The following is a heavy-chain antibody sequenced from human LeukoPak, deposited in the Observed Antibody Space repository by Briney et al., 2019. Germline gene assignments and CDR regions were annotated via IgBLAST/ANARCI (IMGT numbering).Heavy chain of an antibody. CDR2: ISYDGSNK. CDR1: GFTFSSYG. D-gene: IGHD3-22*01. V-gene: IGHV3-30*18. CDR3: AKDHDYYYDSSGYYDY. J-gene: IGHJ4*02. Sequence: TGGSLRLSCAASGFTFSSYGMHWVRQAPGKGLEWVAVISYDGSNKYYADSVKGRFTISRDNSKNTLYPQMNSLRAEDTAVYYCAKDHDYYYDSSGYYDYWGQGTLVTVSS.